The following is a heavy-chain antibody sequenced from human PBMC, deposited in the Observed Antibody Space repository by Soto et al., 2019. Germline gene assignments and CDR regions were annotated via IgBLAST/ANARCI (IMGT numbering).Heavy chain of an antibody. J-gene: IGHJ6*02. CDR1: GFTFGDYA. CDR3: TRVTTMIVVVIDYYGMDV. CDR2: IRSKAYGGTT. D-gene: IGHD3-22*01. V-gene: IGHV3-49*03. Sequence: LRLSCTASGFTFGDYAMSWFRQAPGKGLEWVGFIRSKAYGGTTEYAASVKGRFTISRDDSKSIAYLQMNSLKTEDTAVYYCTRVTTMIVVVIDYYGMDVWGQGTTVTVSS.